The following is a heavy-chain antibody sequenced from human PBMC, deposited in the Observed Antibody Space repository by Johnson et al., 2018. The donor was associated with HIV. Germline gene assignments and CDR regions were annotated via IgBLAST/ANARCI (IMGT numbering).Heavy chain of an antibody. Sequence: QVQLVESGGGVVQPGRSLRLSCAASGFTFSSYAMHWVRQAPGKGLEWVAVISYDGSNKYYADSVKGRFTISRDNSKNTLYLQMNSLRAEDTAVFYCARGLWFRARSRLFDIWGQGTMVTVSS. D-gene: IGHD3-10*01. J-gene: IGHJ3*02. CDR3: ARGLWFRARSRLFDI. CDR1: GFTFSSYA. CDR2: ISYDGSNK. V-gene: IGHV3-30*04.